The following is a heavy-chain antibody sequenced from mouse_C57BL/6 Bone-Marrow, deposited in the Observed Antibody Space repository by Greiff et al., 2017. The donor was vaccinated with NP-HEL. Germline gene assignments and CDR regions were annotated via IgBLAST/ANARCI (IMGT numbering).Heavy chain of an antibody. V-gene: IGHV5-2*01. Sequence: EVKVVESGGGLVQPGESLKLSCESNEYEFPSHDMSWVRKTPEKRLELVAAINSDGGSTYYPDTMERRFTISRDNTKKTLYLQMSSLRSEDTALYYCARHSYYGSSYDWYFDVWGTGTTVTVSS. J-gene: IGHJ1*03. D-gene: IGHD1-1*01. CDR3: ARHSYYGSSYDWYFDV. CDR1: EYEFPSHD. CDR2: INSDGGST.